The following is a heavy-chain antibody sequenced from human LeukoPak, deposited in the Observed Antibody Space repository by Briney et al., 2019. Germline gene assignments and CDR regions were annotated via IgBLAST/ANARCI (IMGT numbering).Heavy chain of an antibody. CDR2: ITGNSGTT. D-gene: IGHD2-8*01. J-gene: IGHJ3*01. V-gene: IGHV3-23*01. CDR3: AKDPNGDYIGAFDA. CDR1: GFTSSNAW. Sequence: PGGSLTLSCAVSGFTSSNAWMSWVRQAPGKGLEWVSSITGNSGTTKYADSVRGRFTMSRDNSRNTLYLQMDSLRAEDTAVYYCAKDPNGDYIGAFDAWGPGTMVIVSS.